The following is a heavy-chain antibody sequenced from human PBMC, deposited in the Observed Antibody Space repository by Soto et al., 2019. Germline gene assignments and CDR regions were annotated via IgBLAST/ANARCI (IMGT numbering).Heavy chain of an antibody. CDR2: IYSSSST. J-gene: IGHJ4*02. CDR1: GGSVTTYY. D-gene: IGHD3-16*01. V-gene: IGHV4-4*07. CDR3: ARAIHDYYFDS. Sequence: QVQLQESGPGLVKPSETPSLTCTVSGGSVTTYYWSWIRQPAGKGLEWIGHIYSSSSTNYNPSLQSRVTMSVDTSKNQFSLRLSSVTAADTAMYYCARAIHDYYFDSWGQGTLVTVSS.